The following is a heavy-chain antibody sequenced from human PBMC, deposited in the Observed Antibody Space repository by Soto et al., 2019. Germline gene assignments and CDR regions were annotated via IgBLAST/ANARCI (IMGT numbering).Heavy chain of an antibody. J-gene: IGHJ4*02. CDR2: ISYDGSNK. CDR3: ARVVDTAMVTIYFDY. Sequence: GGSLRLSCAASGFTFSSYAMHWVRQAPGKGLEWVAVISYDGSNKYYADSVKGRFTISRDNSKNTLYLQMNSLRAEDTAVYYCARVVDTAMVTIYFDYWGQGTLVTVSS. V-gene: IGHV3-30-3*01. CDR1: GFTFSSYA. D-gene: IGHD5-18*01.